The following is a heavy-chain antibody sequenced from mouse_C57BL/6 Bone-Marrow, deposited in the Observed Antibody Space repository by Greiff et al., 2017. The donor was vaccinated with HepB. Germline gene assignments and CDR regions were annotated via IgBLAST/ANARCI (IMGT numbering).Heavy chain of an antibody. Sequence: VQLQQSGAELMKPGASVKLSCKATGYTFTGYWIEWVKQRPGHGLEWIGEILPGSGSTNYNEKFKGKATFTADTSSNTAYMHLSSLTTEDSAIYYCARPPLYYGYPPWFAYWGQGTLVTVSA. CDR2: ILPGSGST. CDR3: ARPPLYYGYPPWFAY. V-gene: IGHV1-9*01. J-gene: IGHJ3*01. CDR1: GYTFTGYW. D-gene: IGHD2-2*01.